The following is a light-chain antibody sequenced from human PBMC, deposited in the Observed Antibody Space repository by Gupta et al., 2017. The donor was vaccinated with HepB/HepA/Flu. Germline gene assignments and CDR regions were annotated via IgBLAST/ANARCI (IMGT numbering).Light chain of an antibody. CDR1: QGISSY. J-gene: IGKJ4*01. CDR3: QQYYSYPLT. V-gene: IGKV1-8*01. CDR2: AAS. Sequence: AIGMTQSPSSLSATTGDSVTITCRASQGISSYLAWYQQKPGKAPKLLIYAASTLQSGVPSRFSGSGSGTDFTLTISCLQSEDFATYYCQQYYSYPLTFGGGTKVEIK.